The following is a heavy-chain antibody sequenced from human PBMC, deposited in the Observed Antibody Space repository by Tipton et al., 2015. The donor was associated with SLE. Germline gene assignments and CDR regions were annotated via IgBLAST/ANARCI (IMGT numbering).Heavy chain of an antibody. D-gene: IGHD6-13*01. CDR2: ISSSSSYI. V-gene: IGHV3-21*01. J-gene: IGHJ6*02. Sequence: SLRLSCAASGFTFSSYSMNWVRQAPGKGLEWVSSISSSSSYIYYADSVKGRFTISRDNAKNSLYLQMNSLRAEDTAVYYCARGGYSSPRGMDVWGQGTTVTVSS. CDR3: ARGGYSSPRGMDV. CDR1: GFTFSSYS.